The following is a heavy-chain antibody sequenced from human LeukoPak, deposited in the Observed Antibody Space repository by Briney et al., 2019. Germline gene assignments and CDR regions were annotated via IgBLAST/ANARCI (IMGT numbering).Heavy chain of an antibody. V-gene: IGHV1-69*01. Sequence: SVKVSCKASGGTFSSYAISWVRQAPGQGLEWMGGIILIFGTANYAQKLQGRVTITADESTSTAYMELSSLRSEDTAVYYCARVSSSSWYGGYYYYYGMDVWGQGTTVTVSS. D-gene: IGHD6-13*01. CDR2: IILIFGTA. CDR1: GGTFSSYA. CDR3: ARVSSSSWYGGYYYYYGMDV. J-gene: IGHJ6*02.